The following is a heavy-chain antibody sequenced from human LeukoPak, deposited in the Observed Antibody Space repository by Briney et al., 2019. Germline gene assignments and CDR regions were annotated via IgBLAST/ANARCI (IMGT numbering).Heavy chain of an antibody. CDR1: GFTFDDYA. CDR3: AKGRGITIFGVVIH. V-gene: IGHV3-9*03. Sequence: GRSLRLSCAASGFTFDDYAMHWVRQAPGKGLEWVSGISWNSGSITYADSVKGRFTISRDNAKNSLYLQMNSLRAEDMALYYCAKGRGITIFGVVIHWGQGTLVTVSS. CDR2: ISWNSGSI. J-gene: IGHJ4*02. D-gene: IGHD3-3*01.